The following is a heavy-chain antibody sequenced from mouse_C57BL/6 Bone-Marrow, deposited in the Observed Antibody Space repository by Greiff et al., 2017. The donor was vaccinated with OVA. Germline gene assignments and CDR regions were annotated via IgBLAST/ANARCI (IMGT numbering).Heavy chain of an antibody. V-gene: IGHV1-61*01. D-gene: IGHD2-3*01. CDR2: IYPSDSET. CDR1: GYTFTSYW. Sequence: VQLQQPGAELVRPGSSVTLSCKASGYTFTSYWMDWVKQRPGQGLEWIGNIYPSDSETHYNQKFKDKATLTVDKSSSTAYMQLSSLTSEDSAVYYCARRWLLYFDYWGQGTTLTVSS. CDR3: ARRWLLYFDY. J-gene: IGHJ2*01.